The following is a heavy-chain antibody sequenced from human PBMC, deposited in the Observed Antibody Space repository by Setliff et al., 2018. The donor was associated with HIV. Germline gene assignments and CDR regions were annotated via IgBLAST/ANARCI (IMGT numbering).Heavy chain of an antibody. J-gene: IGHJ5*02. D-gene: IGHD3-10*01. V-gene: IGHV4-38-2*01. Sequence: SETLSLTCDVSGYSISSGYYWGWIRQPPGKGLEWIGSVSHTGSPYYNPSLKSRVTISVDTSKNHFSLKLSSVTAADTAVYYCATYADRESNRFDPWGQGILVTVS. CDR3: ATYADRESNRFDP. CDR1: GYSISSGYY. CDR2: VSHTGSP.